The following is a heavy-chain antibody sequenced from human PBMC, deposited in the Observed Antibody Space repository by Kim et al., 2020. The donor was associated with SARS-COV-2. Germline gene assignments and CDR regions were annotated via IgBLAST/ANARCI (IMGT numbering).Heavy chain of an antibody. Sequence: GGSLRLSCAASGFTFSNAWMSWVRQAPGKGLEWVGRIKSKTDGGTTDYAAPVKGRFTISRDDSKNTLYLQMNSLKTEDTAVYYCTTGESLWFGERGLYYFDYWGQGTLVTVSS. D-gene: IGHD3-10*01. J-gene: IGHJ4*02. V-gene: IGHV3-15*01. CDR1: GFTFSNAW. CDR2: IKSKTDGGTT. CDR3: TTGESLWFGERGLYYFDY.